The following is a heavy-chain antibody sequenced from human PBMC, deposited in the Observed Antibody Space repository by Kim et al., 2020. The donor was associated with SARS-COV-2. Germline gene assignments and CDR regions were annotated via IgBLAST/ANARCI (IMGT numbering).Heavy chain of an antibody. CDR2: IIPILGIA. V-gene: IGHV1-69*04. J-gene: IGHJ6*02. CDR3: AGVGTCGGDCYYYYGMDV. CDR1: GGTFSSYA. Sequence: SVKVSCKASGGTFSSYAISWVRQAPGQGLEWMGRIIPILGIANYAQKFQGRVTITADKSTSTAYMELSSLRSEDTAVYYCAGVGTCGGDCYYYYGMDVWGQGTTVTVSS. D-gene: IGHD2-21*02.